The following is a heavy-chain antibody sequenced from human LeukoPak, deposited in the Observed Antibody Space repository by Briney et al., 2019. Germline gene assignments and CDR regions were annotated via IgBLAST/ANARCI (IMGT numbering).Heavy chain of an antibody. CDR1: SGSISTYY. V-gene: IGHV4-59*12. CDR3: ARGVEMQLDY. CDR2: IYYSGST. D-gene: IGHD5-24*01. Sequence: SETLSLTCTVSSGSISTYYWSWIRQPPGKGLEWIGYIYYSGSTYYNPSLKSRVTISVDTSKNQFSLKLSSVTAADTAVYYCARGVEMQLDYWGQGTLVTVSS. J-gene: IGHJ4*02.